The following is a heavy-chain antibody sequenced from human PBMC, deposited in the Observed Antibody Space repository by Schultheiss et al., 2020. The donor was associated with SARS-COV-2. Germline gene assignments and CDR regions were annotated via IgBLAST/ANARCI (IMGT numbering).Heavy chain of an antibody. CDR3: ARHVRGRSKYYFDY. CDR2: IRNKANGGTT. CDR1: GFTFSDYY. Sequence: GGSLRLSCAASGFTFSDYYMNWVRQAPGKGLEWVSFIRNKANGGTTEQTTSVKGRFTISRDDSKSITYLQMNSLRAEDTAVYYCARHVRGRSKYYFDYWGQGTLVTVSS. J-gene: IGHJ4*02. D-gene: IGHD3-10*01. V-gene: IGHV3-71*01.